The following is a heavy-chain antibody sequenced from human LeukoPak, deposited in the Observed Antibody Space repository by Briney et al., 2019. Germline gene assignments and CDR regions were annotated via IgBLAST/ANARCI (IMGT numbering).Heavy chain of an antibody. CDR2: IYYSGST. V-gene: IGHV4-59*11. CDR3: ARGLAAHWFDP. CDR1: GGSISSHY. D-gene: IGHD2-15*01. Sequence: SETLSLTCTVSGGSISSHYWSWIRQPPGKGLEWIGYIYYSGSTNYNPSLKSRVTISVDTSKNQFSLKLSSVTAADTAVYYCARGLAAHWFDPWGQGTLVTVSS. J-gene: IGHJ5*02.